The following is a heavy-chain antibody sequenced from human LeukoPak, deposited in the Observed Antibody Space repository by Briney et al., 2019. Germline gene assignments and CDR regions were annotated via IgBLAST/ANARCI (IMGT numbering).Heavy chain of an antibody. CDR2: ITASDTTK. V-gene: IGHV3-48*01. Sequence: PGGSLRVSCAASGLTFSSYNMNWVRQAPGKGPEWVAYITASDTTKYYADSVKGRFTISRDNAKESLFLQMNSLRAEDTAVYYCAAASAFSSSWRSWGQGTVVSVSS. CDR1: GLTFSSYN. D-gene: IGHD6-13*01. J-gene: IGHJ5*02. CDR3: AAASAFSSSWRS.